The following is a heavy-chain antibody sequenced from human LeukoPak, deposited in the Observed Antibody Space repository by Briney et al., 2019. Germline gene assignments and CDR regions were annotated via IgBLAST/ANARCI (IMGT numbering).Heavy chain of an antibody. J-gene: IGHJ4*02. V-gene: IGHV4-34*01. Sequence: SETLSLTCAVYGGSFSGYYWSWIRQPPGKGLEWIGEINHSGSTNYNPSLKSRVTISVDTSKIQFSLKLSSVTAADTAVYYCARTEVTTINYVDYWGQGTLVTVSS. CDR3: ARTEVTTINYVDY. CDR2: INHSGST. D-gene: IGHD4-17*01. CDR1: GGSFSGYY.